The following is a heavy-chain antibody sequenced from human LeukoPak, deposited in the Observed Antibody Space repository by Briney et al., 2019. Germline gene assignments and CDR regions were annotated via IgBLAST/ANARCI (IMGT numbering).Heavy chain of an antibody. CDR3: ARALGWMTDSSYYFDY. CDR1: GGSISSGGYY. J-gene: IGHJ4*02. V-gene: IGHV4-61*08. D-gene: IGHD5-12*01. CDR2: MYYSGST. Sequence: PSETLSLTCTVSGGSISSGGYYWSWIRQHPGKGLEWIGYMYYSGSTNYNPSLKSRVTISVDTSKNQFSLKLSSVTAADTAVYYCARALGWMTDSSYYFDYWGQGTLVTVSS.